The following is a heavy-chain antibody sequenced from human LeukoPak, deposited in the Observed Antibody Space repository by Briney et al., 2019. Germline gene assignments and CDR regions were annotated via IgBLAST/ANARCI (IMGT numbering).Heavy chain of an antibody. CDR1: GXTFSSYS. CDR3: ARDVRYYDSSGYYLAEYFQH. D-gene: IGHD3-22*01. J-gene: IGHJ1*01. CDR2: ISSSSSYI. Sequence: GGSLRLSCAASGXTFSSYSMNWVRQAPGKGLEWVSSISSSSSYIYYADSVKGRFTISRDNAKNSLYLQMNSLRAEDTAVYYCARDVRYYDSSGYYLAEYFQHWGQGTLVTVSS. V-gene: IGHV3-21*01.